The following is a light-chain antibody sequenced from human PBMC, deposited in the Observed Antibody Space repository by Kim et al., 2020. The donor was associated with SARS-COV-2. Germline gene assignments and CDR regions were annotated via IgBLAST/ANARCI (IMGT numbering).Light chain of an antibody. CDR1: SSDIGGYNY. CDR2: EVS. CDR3: SSYAGSNNFVV. Sequence: QSALTQPPSASGSPGQSVTISCTGTSSDIGGYNYVSWYQQHSGKVPKLMIYEVSKRPSGVPDRFSGSKSDNTASLTVSGLQAEDEADYYCSSYAGSNNFVVFGGGTQLTVL. V-gene: IGLV2-8*01. J-gene: IGLJ2*01.